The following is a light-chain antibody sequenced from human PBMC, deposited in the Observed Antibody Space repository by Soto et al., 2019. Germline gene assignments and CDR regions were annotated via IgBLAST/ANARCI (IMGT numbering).Light chain of an antibody. J-gene: IGLJ1*01. Sequence: QPVLTQSRSVSGSPGQSVAISCTGTSSDVGGYNYVSWYQQPPGKAPELVIYHVSRRPSGVPDRFSGSKSDNTASLTISGLQAEDEADYYCCSFAGSHTYVFGTGTKVTVL. CDR2: HVS. V-gene: IGLV2-11*01. CDR1: SSDVGGYNY. CDR3: CSFAGSHTYV.